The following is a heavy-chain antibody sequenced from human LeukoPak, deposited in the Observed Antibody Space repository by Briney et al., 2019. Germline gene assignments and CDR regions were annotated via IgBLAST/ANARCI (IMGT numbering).Heavy chain of an antibody. Sequence: GGSLRLSCAASGFTFSSYWMSWVRQAPGKGLEWVANIKQDGSEKYYVDSVKGRFTISRDNAKNTLYLQMNSLRAEDTAVYYCARTRPYSSSWLGYFDYWGQGTLVTVSS. CDR1: GFTFSSYW. CDR2: IKQDGSEK. CDR3: ARTRPYSSSWLGYFDY. D-gene: IGHD6-13*01. J-gene: IGHJ4*02. V-gene: IGHV3-7*01.